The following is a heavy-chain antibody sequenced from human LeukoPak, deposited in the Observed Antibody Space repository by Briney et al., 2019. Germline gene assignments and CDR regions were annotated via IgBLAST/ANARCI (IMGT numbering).Heavy chain of an antibody. Sequence: SETLSLTCTVSGGSISSSSYYWGWIRQPPGKGLEWIGSIYYSGSTYYNPSLKSRVTISVGTSKNQFSLKLSSVPPADTAVYYCARQAYIVVVVAATDWPHSNWFDPWGQGTLVTVSS. D-gene: IGHD2-15*01. V-gene: IGHV4-39*01. CDR1: GGSISSSSYY. CDR2: IYYSGST. J-gene: IGHJ5*02. CDR3: ARQAYIVVVVAATDWPHSNWFDP.